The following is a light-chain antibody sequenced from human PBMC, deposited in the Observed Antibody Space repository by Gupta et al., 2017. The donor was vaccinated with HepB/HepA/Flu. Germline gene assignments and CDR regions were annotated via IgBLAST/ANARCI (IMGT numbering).Light chain of an antibody. J-gene: IGKJ2*02. CDR3: MQGKHWPST. V-gene: IGKV2-30*01. Sequence: VVMTQSPLSLPATLGQPASISCRSSQSLVDSDGNTNLNWFQQRPGQSPRRLVYKGSKRDSGVPDRFSGSGSGSDFTLEISSVEAEDVGVYYCMQGKHWPSTFGQGTKLEIK. CDR1: QSLVDSDGNTN. CDR2: KGS.